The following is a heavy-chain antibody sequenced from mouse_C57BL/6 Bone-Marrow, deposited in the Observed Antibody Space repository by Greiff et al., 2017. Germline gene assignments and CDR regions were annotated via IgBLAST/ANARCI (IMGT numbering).Heavy chain of an antibody. CDR3: ARSGDYYGSSYGYCDV. CDR2: INPSNGGT. Sequence: VQLQQPGTELVKPGASVKLSCKASGYTFTSYWMHWVKQRPGQGLDWIGNINPSNGGTNYNEKFKSKATLTVDKSSSTAYMQLSSLTSEDSAVYYCARSGDYYGSSYGYCDVWGTGTTVTVSS. D-gene: IGHD1-1*01. V-gene: IGHV1-53*01. J-gene: IGHJ1*03. CDR1: GYTFTSYW.